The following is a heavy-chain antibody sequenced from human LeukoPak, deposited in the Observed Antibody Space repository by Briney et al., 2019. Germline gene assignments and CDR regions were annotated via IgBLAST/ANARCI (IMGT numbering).Heavy chain of an antibody. V-gene: IGHV1-46*01. D-gene: IGHD2-8*02. Sequence: ASVKVSCKASGYTFSNYYMHWVRQAPGQGLEWMGLINPTGTGTNYAQKFRGRVTLTRDTSTTTVYMELSSLRSEDSAVYYYAREESGGYFGYWGQGTLVTVSS. J-gene: IGHJ4*02. CDR3: AREESGGYFGY. CDR1: GYTFSNYY. CDR2: INPTGTGT.